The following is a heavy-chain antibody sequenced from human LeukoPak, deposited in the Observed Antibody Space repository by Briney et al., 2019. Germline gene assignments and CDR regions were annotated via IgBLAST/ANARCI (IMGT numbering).Heavy chain of an antibody. V-gene: IGHV1-3*01. J-gene: IGHJ4*02. CDR3: ARGLERRPPYDY. Sequence: GASVKVSCKASGYTFTSYAMHWVRQAPGQRLEWMGWINAGNGNTKYSKTFKGRVTINRDTSASTAYMELSSLRSEDTAVYYCARGLERRPPYDYWGQGTLVTVSS. D-gene: IGHD1-1*01. CDR2: INAGNGNT. CDR1: GYTFTSYA.